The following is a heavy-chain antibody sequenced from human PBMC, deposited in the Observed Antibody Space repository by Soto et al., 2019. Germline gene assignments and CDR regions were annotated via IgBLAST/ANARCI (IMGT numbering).Heavy chain of an antibody. CDR1: SGSISVTNVF. CDR3: ARITGRHLDH. J-gene: IGHJ4*02. CDR2: VDYSGTA. Sequence: SETLSLTCTVSSGSISVTNVFWGWVRQPPGKGLEWIGNVDYSGTAYFSPSLATRVTFHVDTSKNQFSLTLYSVTAADTAVYYCARITGRHLDHWGQGTLVTVSS. D-gene: IGHD1-20*01. V-gene: IGHV4-39*01.